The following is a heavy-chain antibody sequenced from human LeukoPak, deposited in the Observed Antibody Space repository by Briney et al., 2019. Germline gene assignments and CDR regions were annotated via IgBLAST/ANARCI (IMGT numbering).Heavy chain of an antibody. D-gene: IGHD2-2*01. Sequence: GGSLRLSCAASGFTFSSYSIHWVRQAPGKGLEWVALISSDGTSKYYADSVKGRFTISRDNSKKTLYLQMNSLRADDTAVYYCAREMRSSASGCFDYWGQGTLVTVSS. CDR2: ISSDGTSK. CDR3: AREMRSSASGCFDY. V-gene: IGHV3-30*04. J-gene: IGHJ4*02. CDR1: GFTFSSYS.